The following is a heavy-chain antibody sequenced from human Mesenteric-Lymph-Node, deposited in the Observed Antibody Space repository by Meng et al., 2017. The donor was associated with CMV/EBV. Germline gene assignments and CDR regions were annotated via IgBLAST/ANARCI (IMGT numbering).Heavy chain of an antibody. CDR1: GYQFKFSS. J-gene: IGHJ4*02. V-gene: IGHV1-2*06. CDR3: ARDLARF. CDR2: INPNSGGT. Sequence: QVQLLQSGAEVKKPGASVIFSWKTLGYQFKFSSMHWVRQAPGQGLEWMGRINPNSGGTNYAQKFQGRVTMTRDTSISTAYMELSRLRSDDTAVYYCARDLARFWGQGTLVTVSS.